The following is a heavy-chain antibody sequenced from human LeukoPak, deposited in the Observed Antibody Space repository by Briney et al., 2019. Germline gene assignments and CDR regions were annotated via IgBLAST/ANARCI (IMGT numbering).Heavy chain of an antibody. V-gene: IGHV3-7*01. J-gene: IGHJ4*02. Sequence: GGSLRLSCAASGFTFSSDWMSWVRQAPGKGLEWVASINQDGSEKYYVDSVKGRFTISRDNARNSPYLEMNSLRVEDTAVYYCARRSSGYYYAFDYWGQGTLVTVSS. CDR2: INQDGSEK. D-gene: IGHD3-22*01. CDR1: GFTFSSDW. CDR3: ARRSSGYYYAFDY.